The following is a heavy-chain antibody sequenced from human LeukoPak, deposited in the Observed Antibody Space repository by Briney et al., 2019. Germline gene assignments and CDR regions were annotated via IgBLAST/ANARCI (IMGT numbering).Heavy chain of an antibody. CDR1: GFTFSTYS. V-gene: IGHV3-21*06. Sequence: PGGSLRLSCAASGFTFSTYSMNWVRQAPGKGLEWVSSIRSSSSYIYYADSVKGRFTISRDNANNSVYLQMNSLRAEDTAVYYCARDYYHDSSGYIPAGDAFDIWGQGTMVTASS. J-gene: IGHJ3*02. D-gene: IGHD3-22*01. CDR2: IRSSSSYI. CDR3: ARDYYHDSSGYIPAGDAFDI.